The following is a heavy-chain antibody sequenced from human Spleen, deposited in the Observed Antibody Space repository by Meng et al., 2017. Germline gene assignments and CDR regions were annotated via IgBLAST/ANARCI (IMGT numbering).Heavy chain of an antibody. CDR3: ARDGECGSYWCKGDHDAFDI. D-gene: IGHD1-26*01. J-gene: IGHJ3*02. Sequence: ALVKVSCKASGYTFTNYDINWVRQAPGQGLEWMGRINPNSGGTNYAQKFQGRVTMTRDTSISTAYMELSRLRSDDTAVYYCARDGECGSYWCKGDHDAFDIWGQGTMVTVSS. V-gene: IGHV1-2*06. CDR1: GYTFTNYD. CDR2: INPNSGGT.